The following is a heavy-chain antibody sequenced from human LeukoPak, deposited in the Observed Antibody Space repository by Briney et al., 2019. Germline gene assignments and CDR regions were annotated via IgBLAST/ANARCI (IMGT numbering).Heavy chain of an antibody. CDR3: AKDLRKGSNYLYYYMDV. J-gene: IGHJ6*03. CDR1: GFTFSSYG. CDR2: ISYDGSNK. V-gene: IGHV3-30*18. Sequence: GGSLRLSCAASGFTFSSYGMHWVRQAPAKGLEWVAVISYDGSNKYYADSVKGRFTISRDNSKNTLYLQMNSLRAEDTAVYYCAKDLRKGSNYLYYYMDVWGKGTTVTVSS. D-gene: IGHD4-11*01.